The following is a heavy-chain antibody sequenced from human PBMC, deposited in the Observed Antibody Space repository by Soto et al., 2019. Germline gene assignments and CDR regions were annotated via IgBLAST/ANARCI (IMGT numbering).Heavy chain of an antibody. V-gene: IGHV4-39*01. Sequence: QLQLQESGPGLVKPSETLSLTCTVSCGSISSSSYYWGWIRQPPGKGLEWIGSIYYSGSTYYNPSLKSRVTISVDTSKYQFSLKLSSVTAADTAVYYRARPASIAARPLDYYYGMDVWGQGTTVTVSS. D-gene: IGHD6-6*01. CDR2: IYYSGST. J-gene: IGHJ6*02. CDR3: ARPASIAARPLDYYYGMDV. CDR1: CGSISSSSYY.